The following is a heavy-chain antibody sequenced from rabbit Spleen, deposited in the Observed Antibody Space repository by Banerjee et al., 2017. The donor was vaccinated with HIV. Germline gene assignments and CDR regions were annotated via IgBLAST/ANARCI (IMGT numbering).Heavy chain of an antibody. D-gene: IGHD1-1*01. CDR1: GLDFSSNYW. CDR2: IYTGGGAGS. Sequence: QEQLVESGGGLVKPGASLTLTCTASGLDFSSNYWICWVRQAPGKGLEWIGCIYTGGGAGSYYASWVNGRFTISKTSSTTVTLQMTSLTDADTATYFCARDLPGVIGWNFNLWGQGTLVTVS. J-gene: IGHJ4*01. CDR3: ARDLPGVIGWNFNL. V-gene: IGHV1S45*01.